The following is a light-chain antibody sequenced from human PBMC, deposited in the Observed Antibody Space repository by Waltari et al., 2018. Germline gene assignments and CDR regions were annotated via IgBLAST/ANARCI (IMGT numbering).Light chain of an antibody. CDR1: QSVSSN. CDR2: GAS. V-gene: IGKV3-15*01. CDR3: QQYNDWPPLT. J-gene: IGKJ4*01. Sequence: ETVMTQSPATLSVSPGERATLSCRASQSVSSNLAWYQQNPGQPPRLLIYGASTRATGIPARFSGSGSGTEFTLTISSLQSEDFAVYYCQQYNDWPPLTFGGGTKVEIK.